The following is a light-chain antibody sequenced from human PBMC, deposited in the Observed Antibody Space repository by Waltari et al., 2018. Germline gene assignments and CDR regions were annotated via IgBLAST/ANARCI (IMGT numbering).Light chain of an antibody. J-gene: IGLJ2*01. CDR3: SSYAGSNFVV. CDR2: EVS. CDR1: SSDVGGYNY. V-gene: IGLV2-8*01. Sequence: QSALTQPPSASGSPGQSVTISCTGTSSDVGGYNYVSWYQQHPGKAPKRMIYEVSKRPSGVPDRFSGSKSGNTASLTVSGLQAEVEADYYCSSYAGSNFVVFGGGTKLTVL.